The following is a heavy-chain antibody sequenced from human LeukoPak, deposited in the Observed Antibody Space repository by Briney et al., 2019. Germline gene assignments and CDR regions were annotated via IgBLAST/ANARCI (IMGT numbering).Heavy chain of an antibody. CDR1: GYSFTSYW. D-gene: IGHD1-26*01. V-gene: IGHV5-51*03. CDR3: ARRTGIGGAGPAGDAFDI. J-gene: IGHJ3*02. CDR2: IYPGDSDT. Sequence: GESLKISCKGSGYSFTSYWIGWVRQMPGKGLEWMGIIYPGDSDTRYSPSFQGQVTISADKSISTAYLQWSSLKASDTAMYYCARRTGIGGAGPAGDAFDIWGQGTMGTVSS.